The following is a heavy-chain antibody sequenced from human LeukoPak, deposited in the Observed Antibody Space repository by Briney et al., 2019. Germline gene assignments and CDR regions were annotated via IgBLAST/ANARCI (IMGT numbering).Heavy chain of an antibody. CDR2: IYYSGST. D-gene: IGHD3-10*01. Sequence: PSETLSLTCTVSGGSISSDYWNWIRQPPGKGLEWIGYIYYSGSTNYNPSLKSRVTISVDTSKNQFSLKLSSVTAADTAVYYCARDSYGSGSYYPLDYWGQGTLVTVSS. V-gene: IGHV4-59*01. CDR3: ARDSYGSGSYYPLDY. CDR1: GGSISSDY. J-gene: IGHJ4*02.